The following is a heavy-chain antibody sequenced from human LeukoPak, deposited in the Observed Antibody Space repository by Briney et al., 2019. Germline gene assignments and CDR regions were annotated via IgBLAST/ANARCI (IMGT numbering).Heavy chain of an antibody. CDR2: IKSKAAGGTT. CDR1: GFAFRDAW. D-gene: IGHD3-22*01. V-gene: IGHV3-15*01. Sequence: GGSLRLSCAASGFAFRDAWTTWARQAPGKGLEWVGRIKSKAAGGTTDYAAPVNGRFTISRDDSRNTLYLQMNSLRTEDTAVYYCTWYYYDTLDYWGPGTLVTVSS. CDR3: TWYYYDTLDY. J-gene: IGHJ4*02.